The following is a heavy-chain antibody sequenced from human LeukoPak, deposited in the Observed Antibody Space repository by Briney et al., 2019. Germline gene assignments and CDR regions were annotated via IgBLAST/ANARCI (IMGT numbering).Heavy chain of an antibody. CDR3: ARSLTYYCDSSGYRDLAFDI. Sequence: SETLSLTCTVSGGSISSYYWSWIRQPAGKGLEWIGRIYTSGSTNYNPSLKSRVTMSVDTSKNQFSLKLSSVTAADTAVYYCARSLTYYCDSSGYRDLAFDIWGQGTMVTVPS. V-gene: IGHV4-4*07. J-gene: IGHJ3*02. CDR2: IYTSGST. CDR1: GGSISSYY. D-gene: IGHD3-22*01.